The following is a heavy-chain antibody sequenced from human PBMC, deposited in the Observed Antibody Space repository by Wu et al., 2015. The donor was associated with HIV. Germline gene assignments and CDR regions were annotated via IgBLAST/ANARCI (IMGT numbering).Heavy chain of an antibody. D-gene: IGHD3-10*01. V-gene: IGHV1-69*13. Sequence: QVQLVQSGAEVKKPGSSVKVSCKASGGTFSSYAISWVRQAPGQGLEWMGRIIPIFGTANYAQKFQGRVTITADESTSTAYMELSSLRSEDTAVYYCARDLRPYGSGSYFVCMDVWGQGTTGHRLL. CDR1: GGTFSSYA. CDR2: IIPIFGTA. CDR3: ARDLRPYGSGSYFVCMDV. J-gene: IGHJ6*02.